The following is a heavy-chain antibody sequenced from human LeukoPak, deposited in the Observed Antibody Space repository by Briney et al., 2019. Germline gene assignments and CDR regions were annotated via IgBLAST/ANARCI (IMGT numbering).Heavy chain of an antibody. J-gene: IGHJ4*02. V-gene: IGHV1-8*03. CDR1: GYTFTGYY. CDR3: TRETSSRYFDY. Sequence: GASVKVSCKASGYTFTGYYMHWVRQAPGQGLEWMGWKNPNSGRTGYAQNFQGRITITRNTSISTAYMELSSLRSEDTAVYYCTRETSSRYFDYWGQGTLVTVSS. CDR2: KNPNSGRT.